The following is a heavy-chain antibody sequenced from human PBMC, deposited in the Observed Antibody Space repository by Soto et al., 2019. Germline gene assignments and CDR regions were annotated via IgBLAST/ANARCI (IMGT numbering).Heavy chain of an antibody. CDR3: AREKVGTTFFDN. D-gene: IGHD1-1*01. V-gene: IGHV4-38-2*02. CDR2: IYPSVSS. J-gene: IGHJ4*02. CDR1: VFAISRGYY. Sequence: PSESLSLTCSVAVFAISRGYYWSCVRQPPGKGLEWIGSIYPSVSSYHNPSLETRVRLSIDTSKNQFTLNLTSVTAADTALYYCAREKVGTTFFDNWGQGILVTVSS.